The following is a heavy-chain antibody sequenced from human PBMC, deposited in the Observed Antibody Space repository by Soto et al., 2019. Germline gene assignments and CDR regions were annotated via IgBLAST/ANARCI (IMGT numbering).Heavy chain of an antibody. CDR1: GFPFSTYW. CDR3: ASQGLYYYGLDV. J-gene: IGHJ6*02. V-gene: IGHV3-74*01. CDR2: INNDGSTT. Sequence: PVGSLRLSCAASGFPFSTYWMHWVRQAPGKGPVWVSRINNDGSTTRYADSVKGRFTISRDNAKNTLYLQMNSLRAEDTAVYYCASQGLYYYGLDVCGQRTTVTVSS.